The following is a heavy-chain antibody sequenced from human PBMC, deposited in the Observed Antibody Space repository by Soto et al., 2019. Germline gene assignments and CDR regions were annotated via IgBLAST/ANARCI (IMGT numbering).Heavy chain of an antibody. CDR3: ARGIAAAGSGKYYFDY. CDR1: GFTFSSYG. CDR2: IWYDGSNK. V-gene: IGHV3-33*01. D-gene: IGHD6-13*01. Sequence: GGSLRLSCAASGFTFSSYGMHWVRQAPGKGLEWVAVIWYDGSNKYYADSVKGRFTISRDNSKNTLYLQMNSLRAEDTAVYYCARGIAAAGSGKYYFDYWGQGTLVTVSS. J-gene: IGHJ4*02.